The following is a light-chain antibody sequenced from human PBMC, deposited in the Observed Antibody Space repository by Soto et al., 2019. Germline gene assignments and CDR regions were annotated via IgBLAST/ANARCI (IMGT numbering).Light chain of an antibody. CDR2: KAS. J-gene: IGKJ1*01. CDR3: QHYNSYSEA. Sequence: QMSQSTTSVSTSVGDNVTITCLASHTISSWLAWYQQKPGKAPKLLIYKASTLKSGVPSRFSGSGSGTEFTLTISSLQPDDFATYYCQHYNSYSEAVGQGTKVDIK. CDR1: HTISSW. V-gene: IGKV1-5*03.